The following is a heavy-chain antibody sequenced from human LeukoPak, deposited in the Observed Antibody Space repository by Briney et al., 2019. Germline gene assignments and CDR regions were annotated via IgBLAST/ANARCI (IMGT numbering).Heavy chain of an antibody. D-gene: IGHD5-12*01. CDR1: GGSISSYY. Sequence: SETLSLTCTVSGGSISSYYWSWIRQPPGKGLEWIGYIYYSGGTNYNPSLKSRVTISVDTSKNQFSLKLSSVTAADTAVYYCARTYIVATIRAGAFDIWGQGTMVTVSS. CDR3: ARTYIVATIRAGAFDI. V-gene: IGHV4-59*01. J-gene: IGHJ3*02. CDR2: IYYSGGT.